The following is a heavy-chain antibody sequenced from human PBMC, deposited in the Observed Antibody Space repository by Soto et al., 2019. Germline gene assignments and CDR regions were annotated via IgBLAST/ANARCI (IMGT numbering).Heavy chain of an antibody. J-gene: IGHJ5*02. Sequence: QVQLVESGGGVVQPGRSLRLSCAASGFTFSSYTMHWVRQAPGKGLEWVALISSDGTTEYCADSVKGRFTMSRDNFKNTLYLQMNSLRGENTAVYYCARDNSGWTNWFDPWGQGTLVTVSS. CDR3: ARDNSGWTNWFDP. D-gene: IGHD6-19*01. CDR2: ISSDGTTE. CDR1: GFTFSSYT. V-gene: IGHV3-30-3*01.